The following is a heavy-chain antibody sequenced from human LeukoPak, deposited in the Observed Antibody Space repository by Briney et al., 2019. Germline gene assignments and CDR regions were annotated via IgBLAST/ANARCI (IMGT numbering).Heavy chain of an antibody. CDR2: NSWNSGSI. CDR1: GFTFDDYA. D-gene: IGHD6-19*01. CDR3: AKEHSSGWSSFGSKGFDY. J-gene: IGHJ4*02. V-gene: IGHV3-9*01. Sequence: GGSLRLSCAASGFTFDDYAMHWVRQAPGKGLEWVSGNSWNSGSIGYADSVKGRFTISRDNAKNSLYLQMNSLRAEDTAVYYCAKEHSSGWSSFGSKGFDYWGQGTLVTVSS.